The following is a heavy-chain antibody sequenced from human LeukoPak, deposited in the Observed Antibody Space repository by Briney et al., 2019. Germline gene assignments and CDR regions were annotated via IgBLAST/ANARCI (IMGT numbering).Heavy chain of an antibody. J-gene: IGHJ3*02. Sequence: ASVKVSCKASGGTFSSYAISWVRQAPGQGLEWMGGIIPIFGTANYAQKFQGRVTITADESTSTAYMELSSLRSEDTAVYYCARAITIFGVVKSYIDAFDIWGQGTMVTVSS. CDR3: ARAITIFGVVKSYIDAFDI. D-gene: IGHD3-3*01. CDR1: GGTFSSYA. CDR2: IIPIFGTA. V-gene: IGHV1-69*13.